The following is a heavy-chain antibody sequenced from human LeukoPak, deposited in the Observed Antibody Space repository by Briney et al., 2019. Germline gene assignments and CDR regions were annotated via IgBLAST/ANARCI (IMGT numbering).Heavy chain of an antibody. V-gene: IGHV3-7*01. CDR1: GFTFSNYW. CDR3: AREHWDHYYYYGMDV. CDR2: INKDGSEK. Sequence: GGSLRLSCAASGFTFSNYWINWVRQAPGKRLEWVANINKDGSEKYYVDSVKGRFTISRDNDKNSLYLQMNSLRAEDAAVYYCAREHWDHYYYYGMDVWGQGTTVTVSS. J-gene: IGHJ6*02. D-gene: IGHD7-27*01.